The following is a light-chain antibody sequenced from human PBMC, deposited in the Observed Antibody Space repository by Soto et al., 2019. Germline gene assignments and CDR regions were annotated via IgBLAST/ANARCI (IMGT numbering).Light chain of an antibody. CDR3: KKYNSDSPLT. Sequence: DIQMTQSPSTLSASVGDRVTITCRASQSISSWLVWNQQKPGQAPKLLIYDASSLESGGPSRFSGSGSGTEFMLTISSLQPDYFATSSCKKYNSDSPLTCGGGTKVEIK. CDR2: DAS. J-gene: IGKJ4*01. CDR1: QSISSW. V-gene: IGKV1-5*01.